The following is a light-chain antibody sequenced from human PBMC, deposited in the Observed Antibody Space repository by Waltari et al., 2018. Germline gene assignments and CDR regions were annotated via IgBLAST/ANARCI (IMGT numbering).Light chain of an antibody. CDR3: CSYTAPYVV. V-gene: IGLV2-11*01. Sequence: QSALTQPRSVSGSPGQSVAIPCTATTSDVGGYNYVSWYQQHPGKAPNRILYDVKKAPSGLPYRFSGSKSGNTACLTISGLHAEYEADYYCCSYTAPYVVFGGGTKVTVL. J-gene: IGLJ2*01. CDR2: DVK. CDR1: TSDVGGYNY.